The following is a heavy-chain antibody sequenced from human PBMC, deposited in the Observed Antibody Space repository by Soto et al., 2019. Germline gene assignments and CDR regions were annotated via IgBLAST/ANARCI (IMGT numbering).Heavy chain of an antibody. J-gene: IGHJ6*02. Sequence: EVQLVETGGGLIQPGGSLRLSCAASGFTVSSNYMSWVRQAPGKGLEWVSVIYSGGSTYYADSVKGRFTISRDNSKNTLYVQMNSLRAEDTAVYYCARVRYTKFYYYYGMDVWGQGTTVTVSS. V-gene: IGHV3-53*02. CDR1: GFTVSSNY. D-gene: IGHD4-4*01. CDR2: IYSGGST. CDR3: ARVRYTKFYYYYGMDV.